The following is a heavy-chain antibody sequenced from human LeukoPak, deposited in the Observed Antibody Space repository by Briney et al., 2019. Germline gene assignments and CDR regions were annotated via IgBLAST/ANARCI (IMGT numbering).Heavy chain of an antibody. D-gene: IGHD3-10*01. CDR3: AKGVGGSGSFGY. CDR2: VSGNGGST. CDR1: GFTFSNYA. Sequence: GGSLRLSCAASGFTFSNYAMTWVRQAPGKGLEWVSTVSGNGGSTNYADSVKGRFTISRDNSKNTLYLQMNSMRAEDTAVYYCAKGVGGSGSFGYWGQGTLVTVSS. J-gene: IGHJ4*02. V-gene: IGHV3-23*01.